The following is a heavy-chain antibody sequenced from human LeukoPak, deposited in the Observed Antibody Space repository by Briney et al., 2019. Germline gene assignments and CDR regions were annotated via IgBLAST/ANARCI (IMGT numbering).Heavy chain of an antibody. CDR3: ARGGTTVAGTFWFDP. CDR2: IYQSGST. Sequence: SDTLSLTCAVSGGSIGSVNWGSWVRQRPGKGLEWIGEIYQSGSTNYNSSLKSRVTISVDKSKNQFSLKLSSVTAADTAMYYCARGGTTVAGTFWFDPWGQGTLVTVSS. CDR1: GGSIGSVNW. D-gene: IGHD6-19*01. J-gene: IGHJ5*02. V-gene: IGHV4-4*02.